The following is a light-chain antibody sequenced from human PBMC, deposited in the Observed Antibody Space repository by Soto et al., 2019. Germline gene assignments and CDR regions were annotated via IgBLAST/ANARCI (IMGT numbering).Light chain of an antibody. Sequence: QSVLTQPASVSGSPGQSITISCTGTSSDVGGYNSVSWYQQPPGKAPKLMIYEGSNRPSAVSNRFSGSKSGNTASLTISGLQAEDEAEYYCSSYTSSSTVVFVGGTKVTVL. CDR2: EGS. CDR3: SSYTSSSTVV. V-gene: IGLV2-14*01. J-gene: IGLJ2*01. CDR1: SSDVGGYNS.